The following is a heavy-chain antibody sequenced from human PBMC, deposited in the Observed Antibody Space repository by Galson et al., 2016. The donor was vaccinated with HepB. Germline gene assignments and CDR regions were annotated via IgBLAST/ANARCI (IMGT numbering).Heavy chain of an antibody. CDR3: ARHPNDYKLGGLFYYGLDG. CDR1: GYSFSAYW. D-gene: IGHD4-11*01. Sequence: QSGAEVKKPGESLKISCEASGYSFSAYWIAWVRQRPGKGLEWMGLIYAGDSDTRYSPSFQGQVTISVDKSISTAYLQWRSLKASDTAMYYCARHPNDYKLGGLFYYGLDGWGPGTTVTVSS. CDR2: IYAGDSDT. V-gene: IGHV5-51*01. J-gene: IGHJ6*02.